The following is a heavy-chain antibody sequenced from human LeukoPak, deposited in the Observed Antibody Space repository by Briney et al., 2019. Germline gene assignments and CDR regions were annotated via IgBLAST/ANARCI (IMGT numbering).Heavy chain of an antibody. CDR1: VYTFTGYN. CDR2: INPNTGGT. D-gene: IGHD6-19*01. V-gene: IGHV1-2*02. J-gene: IGHJ4*02. CDR3: ARGYALAVAGTFPGY. Sequence: GASVKVSCKASVYTFTGYNMHWVRQAPGQGLQWLGWINPNTGGTNYAEKFQGRVTMTRDTSISTAYMELSRLRSDDTAVYYCARGYALAVAGTFPGYWGQGTLVTVSS.